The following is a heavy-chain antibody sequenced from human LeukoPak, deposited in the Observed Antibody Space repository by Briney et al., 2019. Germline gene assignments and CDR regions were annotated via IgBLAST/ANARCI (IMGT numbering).Heavy chain of an antibody. CDR2: ISYDGSNK. CDR3: ANGYSYAPVD. D-gene: IGHD5-18*01. J-gene: IGHJ4*02. Sequence: GGSLRLSCAASGFTFSSYGMHWVRQAPGKGLEWVAVISYDGSNKYYADSVKGRFTISRDNSKNTLYLQMNSLRAEDTAVYYCANGYSYAPVDWGQGTLVTVSS. CDR1: GFTFSSYG. V-gene: IGHV3-30*18.